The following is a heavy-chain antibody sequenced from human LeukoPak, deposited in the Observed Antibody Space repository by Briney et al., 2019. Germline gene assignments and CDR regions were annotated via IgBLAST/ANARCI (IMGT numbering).Heavy chain of an antibody. CDR2: ISSSSYI. V-gene: IGHV3-21*01. D-gene: IGHD5/OR15-5a*01. J-gene: IGHJ5*02. CDR1: GFTFSSYS. Sequence: GGSLSLSCAASGFTFSSYSMNWVRHAPGKGREWVLSISSSSYIYYADSVKSRFTISRDNAKNSLYRQMNRLRAEDTAVYYCARDLRRDSVFAPVSFLPWGQRTLVTVSS. CDR3: ARDLRRDSVFAPVSFLP.